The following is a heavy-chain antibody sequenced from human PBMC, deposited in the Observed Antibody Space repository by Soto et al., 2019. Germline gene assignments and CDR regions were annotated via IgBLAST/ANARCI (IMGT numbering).Heavy chain of an antibody. Sequence: PSETLSLPCTVSGGSISSRGDYWSWIRQHPGKGLEWIGYIYYSGSTYYNPSLKSRVTISVDTSKNQFSLKLSSVTAADTAVYYCARGLGFGELSRPNSNWFDPWGQGTLVTVSS. CDR1: GGSISSRGDY. D-gene: IGHD3-10*01. V-gene: IGHV4-31*03. CDR3: ARGLGFGELSRPNSNWFDP. CDR2: IYYSGST. J-gene: IGHJ5*02.